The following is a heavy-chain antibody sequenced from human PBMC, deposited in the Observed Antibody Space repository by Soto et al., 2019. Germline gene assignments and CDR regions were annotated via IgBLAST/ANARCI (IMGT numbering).Heavy chain of an antibody. Sequence: GVSLRLSCAASGFSVSSDYMSWVRQAPGKGLEWVSLIYSGGDTYYADSVKGRFTISRDISKNTVHLQMSSLRLEDTAVYYCATIVGASDPTYWGHGTLVTAPQ. CDR1: GFSVSSDY. CDR2: IYSGGDT. CDR3: ATIVGASDPTY. D-gene: IGHD1-26*01. V-gene: IGHV3-53*05. J-gene: IGHJ4*01.